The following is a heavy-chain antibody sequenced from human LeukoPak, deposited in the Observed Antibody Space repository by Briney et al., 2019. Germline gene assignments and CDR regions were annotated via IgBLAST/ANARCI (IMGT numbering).Heavy chain of an antibody. D-gene: IGHD3-10*01. CDR3: AVWFGELLPPFDY. CDR1: GYTFTSYY. V-gene: IGHV1-46*01. J-gene: IGHJ4*02. Sequence: ASVKVSCKASGYTFTSYYMHWVRQAPGQGLEWMGIINPSGGTTSYAQKFQGRVTMTRDTSTSTVYMELSSLRSEDTAVYYCAVWFGELLPPFDYWGQGTLVTVSS. CDR2: INPSGGTT.